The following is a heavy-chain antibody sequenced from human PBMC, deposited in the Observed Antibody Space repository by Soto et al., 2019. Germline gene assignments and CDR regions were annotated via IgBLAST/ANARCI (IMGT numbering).Heavy chain of an antibody. V-gene: IGHV3-23*01. Sequence: GGSLRLSCAASGFTFSSYAMSWVRQAPGKGLEWVSAISGSGGSTYYADSVKGRFTISRDNSKNTLYLQMNSLRAEDTAVYYCVKDLRGILTEGGDHWFDPWGQGTLVTVSS. CDR3: VKDLRGILTEGGDHWFDP. CDR1: GFTFSSYA. CDR2: ISGSGGST. D-gene: IGHD3-9*01. J-gene: IGHJ5*02.